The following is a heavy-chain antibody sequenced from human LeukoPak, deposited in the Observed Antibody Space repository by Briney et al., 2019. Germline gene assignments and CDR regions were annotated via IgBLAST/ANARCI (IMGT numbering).Heavy chain of an antibody. D-gene: IGHD2-21*01. CDR2: IYSGGTT. CDR1: GFTVSSNF. J-gene: IGHJ3*01. V-gene: IGHV3-53*01. CDR3: ATEKIPDEHRGAFDV. Sequence: GGSLRLSCAASGFTVSSNFMSWVRQAPGKGLEWVSAIYSGGTTHYAESVKGRFTISRDNSKNTLYLQMNSLRVEETAVYYCATEKIPDEHRGAFDVWGEGTMATVSS.